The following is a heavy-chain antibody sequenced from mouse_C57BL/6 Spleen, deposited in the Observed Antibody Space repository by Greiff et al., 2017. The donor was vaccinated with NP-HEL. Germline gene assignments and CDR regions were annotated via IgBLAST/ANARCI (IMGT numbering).Heavy chain of an antibody. CDR1: GFTFSDYY. D-gene: IGHD1-1*01. CDR2: INYDGSST. J-gene: IGHJ4*01. CDR3: AREGIYYYGSSFGGYAMDY. V-gene: IGHV5-16*01. Sequence: EVKLVESEGGLVQPGSSMKLSCTASGFTFSDYYMAWVRQVPEKGLEWVANINYDGSSTYYLASLKSRFIISRDNAKNILYLQMSSLKSEDTATYYCAREGIYYYGSSFGGYAMDYWGQGTSVTVSS.